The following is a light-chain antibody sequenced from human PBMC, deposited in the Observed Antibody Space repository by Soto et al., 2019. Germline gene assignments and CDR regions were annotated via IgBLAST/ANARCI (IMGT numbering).Light chain of an antibody. CDR2: EVN. CDR1: SSDVGGYNY. CDR3: ISYTVSRSYV. J-gene: IGLJ1*01. V-gene: IGLV2-8*01. Sequence: QSALTQPPSASGSPGQSVAISCTGTSSDVGGYNYVSWYQQHPGKAPKLMIYEVNKRPSGVPDRFSGSKSGNTASLTISGLQAEDEADYYCISYTVSRSYVFGTGTKLTVL.